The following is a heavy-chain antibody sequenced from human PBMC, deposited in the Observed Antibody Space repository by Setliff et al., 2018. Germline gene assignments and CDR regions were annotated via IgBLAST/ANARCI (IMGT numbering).Heavy chain of an antibody. V-gene: IGHV3-73*01. D-gene: IGHD5-18*01. CDR2: IRGRTDNYAT. J-gene: IGHJ3*02. CDR1: GFTFSGSA. CDR3: TFARDGYDVFDI. Sequence: PGGSLRLSCAASGFTFSGSAVYWVRQASGRGLEWVGRIRGRTDNYATAYAASVRGRFTISRDDSKNTAYLQMNSLKTEDTAVYYCTFARDGYDVFDIWGQGTMVTVS.